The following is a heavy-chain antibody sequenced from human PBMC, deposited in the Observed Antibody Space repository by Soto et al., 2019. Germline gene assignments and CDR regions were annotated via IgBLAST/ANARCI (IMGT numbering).Heavy chain of an antibody. CDR1: GFTFSSYG. CDR2: ISYDGNNK. J-gene: IGHJ5*02. D-gene: IGHD4-17*01. CDR3: AKDHLETTVTTPSS. Sequence: QVQLVESGGGVVQPGRSLRLSCAASGFTFSSYGMHWVRQAPGKGLEWVAVISYDGNNKYYADSVKGRFTISRDNFKNTLYRQMDSLRAEDTAMYYCAKDHLETTVTTPSSWGQGTLVTVSS. V-gene: IGHV3-30*18.